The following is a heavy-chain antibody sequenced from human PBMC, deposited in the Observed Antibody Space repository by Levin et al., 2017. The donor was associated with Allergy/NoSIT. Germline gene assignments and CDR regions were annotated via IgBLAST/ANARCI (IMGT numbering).Heavy chain of an antibody. Sequence: PGGSLRLSCGASGFTFSNYAMSWVRQAPGKGLEWVSGISGSGINTYYADSVKGRFTISRDNSKSTLYLQMNSMRAEDTAVYYCARYKDYGDSRRNFDYWGQGALVTVSS. J-gene: IGHJ4*02. CDR2: ISGSGINT. CDR3: ARYKDYGDSRRNFDY. CDR1: GFTFSNYA. D-gene: IGHD4-17*01. V-gene: IGHV3-23*01.